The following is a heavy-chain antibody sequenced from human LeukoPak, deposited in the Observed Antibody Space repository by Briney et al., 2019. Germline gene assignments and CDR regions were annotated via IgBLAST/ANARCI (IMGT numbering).Heavy chain of an antibody. Sequence: GGSLRLSCAASGFTFSSYAMSWVRQAPGKGLEWVSAISGSGGTTYYADSVKGRFTISRDNSKNTLYLQMNSLRAEDTAVYYCARTPWIQLRAFFDYWGQGTLVTVSS. V-gene: IGHV3-23*01. CDR1: GFTFSSYA. CDR2: ISGSGGTT. J-gene: IGHJ4*02. D-gene: IGHD5-18*01. CDR3: ARTPWIQLRAFFDY.